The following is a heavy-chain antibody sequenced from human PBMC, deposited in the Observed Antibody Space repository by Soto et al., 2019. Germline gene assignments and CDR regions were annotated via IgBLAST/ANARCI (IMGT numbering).Heavy chain of an antibody. J-gene: IGHJ4*02. CDR2: IYNSGST. Sequence: QVRLQESGPGLVTPSQTLSLTCTVSGDSISSGDYYWTWIRQPPGKGLEWIGYIYNSGSTNYNPSLKSRVTISLDTSKNQFSLNLDSVTVADTAVYYCARNGGRTTYFHETSGPDYWGQGTLITVSS. V-gene: IGHV4-30-4*01. D-gene: IGHD3-16*01. CDR1: GDSISSGDYY. CDR3: ARNGGRTTYFHETSGPDY.